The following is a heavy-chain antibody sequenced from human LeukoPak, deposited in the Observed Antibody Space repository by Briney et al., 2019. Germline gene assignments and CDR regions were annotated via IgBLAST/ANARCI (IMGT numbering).Heavy chain of an antibody. D-gene: IGHD3-10*01. J-gene: IGHJ5*02. CDR1: GFSISSGYY. CDR3: AREGTSTPNWFDP. Sequence: PSETLSLTCTVSGFSISSGYYWGWIRQPPGKGLEWIGSIYHSGSTYYNPSLKSRVTISLDTSKNQFSLKLSSVTAADTAVYYCAREGTSTPNWFDPWGQGTLVTVSS. CDR2: IYHSGST. V-gene: IGHV4-38-2*02.